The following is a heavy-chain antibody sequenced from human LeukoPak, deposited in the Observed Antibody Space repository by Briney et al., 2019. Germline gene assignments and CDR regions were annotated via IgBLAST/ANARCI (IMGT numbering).Heavy chain of an antibody. CDR1: GFTVSSNY. J-gene: IGHJ3*01. CDR3: ARWGIDATTVVFDL. V-gene: IGHV3-53*01. CDR2: IYSGGST. Sequence: GGSLRLSCAASGFTVSSNYMSWVRQAPGKGLEWVSVIYSGGSTYYADSVKGRFTISRDNSKNTLFLQMNSLRVEDTAVYYCARWGIDATTVVFDLWGHGTTVTVSS. D-gene: IGHD1-26*01.